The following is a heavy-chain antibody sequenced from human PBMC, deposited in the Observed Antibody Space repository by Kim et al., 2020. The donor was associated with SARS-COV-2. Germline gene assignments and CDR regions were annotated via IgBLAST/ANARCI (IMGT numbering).Heavy chain of an antibody. D-gene: IGHD1-26*01. V-gene: IGHV3-49*04. J-gene: IGHJ6*03. CDR3: SREWLSNSWEDFSYY. CDR2: IRSKAYGGTT. CDR1: GFTFGEYA. Sequence: GGSLRLSCTASGFTFGEYALSWVRQAPGKGLQWVGFIRSKAYGGTTQYATSVKGRFTISRDDSKKIAYLQMSSLKIEDTAVYYCSREWLSNSWEDFSYY.